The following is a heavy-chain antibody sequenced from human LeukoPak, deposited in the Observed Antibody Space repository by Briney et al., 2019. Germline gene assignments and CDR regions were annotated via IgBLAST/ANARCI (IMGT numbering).Heavy chain of an antibody. Sequence: GGSLRLSCAASGFTFDDYAMPWVRQAPGKGLEWVSGISWNSGSIGYADSVKGRFTISRDNAKNSLYLQMNSLRAEDTALYYCAKGLRGIQLWLYNGLSHAFDIWGQGTMVTVSS. V-gene: IGHV3-9*01. J-gene: IGHJ3*02. CDR1: GFTFDDYA. CDR3: AKGLRGIQLWLYNGLSHAFDI. D-gene: IGHD5-18*01. CDR2: ISWNSGSI.